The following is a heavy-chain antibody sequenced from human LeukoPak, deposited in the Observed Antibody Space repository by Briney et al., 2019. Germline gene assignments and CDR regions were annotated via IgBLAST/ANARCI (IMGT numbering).Heavy chain of an antibody. CDR1: GFTFSSYG. CDR3: AKDKGYCSGGSCYLYYYYYYMDV. D-gene: IGHD2-15*01. J-gene: IGHJ6*03. CDR2: IRYDGSNK. Sequence: PGGSLRLSCAASGFTFSSYGMHWVRQAPGKGLEWVAFIRYDGSNKYYADSVKGRFTISRDNSKNTLYLQMNSLRAEDTAVYYCAKDKGYCSGGSCYLYYYYYYMDVWGKGTTVTVSS. V-gene: IGHV3-30*02.